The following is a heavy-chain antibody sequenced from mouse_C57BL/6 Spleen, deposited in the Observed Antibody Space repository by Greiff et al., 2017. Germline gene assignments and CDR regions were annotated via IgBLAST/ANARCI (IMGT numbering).Heavy chain of an antibody. D-gene: IGHD2-5*01. CDR3: ARSGYSNSYFDY. CDR1: GYTFTSYT. CDR2: INPSSGYT. Sequence: QVQLKQSGAELARPGASVKMSCKASGYTFTSYTMHWVKQRPGQGLEWIGYINPSSGYTKYNQKFKDKATLTADKSSSTAYMQLSSLTSEDSAVYYCARSGYSNSYFDYWGQGTTLTVSS. J-gene: IGHJ2*01. V-gene: IGHV1-4*01.